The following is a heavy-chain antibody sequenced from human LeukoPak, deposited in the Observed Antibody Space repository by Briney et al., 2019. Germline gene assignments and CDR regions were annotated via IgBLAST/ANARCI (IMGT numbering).Heavy chain of an antibody. CDR3: ASTSARIGGDLWYFDY. D-gene: IGHD2-21*02. CDR2: INPSGCST. V-gene: IGHV1-46*01. J-gene: IGHJ4*02. Sequence: ASVKVSCKASGYTFTSYYMHWVRQAPGQGLEWMGIINPSGCSTSYAQKFQGRVNMTRDTSTSTVYMELSSLRSEDTAVYYCASTSARIGGDLWYFDYWGQGTLVTVSS. CDR1: GYTFTSYY.